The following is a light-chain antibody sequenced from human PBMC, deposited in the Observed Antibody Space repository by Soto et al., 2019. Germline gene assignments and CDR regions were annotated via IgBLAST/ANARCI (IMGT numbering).Light chain of an antibody. Sequence: QSALTQPASVSASPGQSITISCTGATSDVGGRNYVSWFQHHPGKAPNLIIYEVTNRPSGVSNRFSGSKSGNTASLTISGLRAEDEADYYCSSFTGTSPRVVFGGGTKLTVL. V-gene: IGLV2-14*01. CDR1: TSDVGGRNY. J-gene: IGLJ3*02. CDR3: SSFTGTSPRVV. CDR2: EVT.